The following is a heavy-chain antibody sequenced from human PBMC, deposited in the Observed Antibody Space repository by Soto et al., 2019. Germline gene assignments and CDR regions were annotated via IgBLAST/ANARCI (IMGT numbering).Heavy chain of an antibody. J-gene: IGHJ4*02. Sequence: QVQLVESGGGVVQPVRSLRLSCAASGFTFSSYGMHWVRQAPGKGLEWVAAIPYDESSEYYADSVKGRFTISRDNSKNTLYLQMNSLRAEDTAVYYCAKDPGYGLDYWGQGTLVTVSS. CDR2: IPYDESSE. D-gene: IGHD5-12*01. CDR3: AKDPGYGLDY. CDR1: GFTFSSYG. V-gene: IGHV3-30*18.